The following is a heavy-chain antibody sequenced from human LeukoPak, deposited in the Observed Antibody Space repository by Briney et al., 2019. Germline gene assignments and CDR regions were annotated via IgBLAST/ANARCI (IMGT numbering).Heavy chain of an antibody. CDR3: ARDRDVDIVATTLTLDY. V-gene: IGHV1-69*06. CDR1: GGTFSSYA. Sequence: SVKVSCTASGGTFSSYAISWVRQAPGQGLEWMGRIIPMFGTVKYAQKFQGRGTITADTSTSTAYMELSSLRSEDTAVYYCARDRDVDIVATTLTLDYWGQGTLVTVSS. CDR2: IIPMFGTV. D-gene: IGHD5-12*01. J-gene: IGHJ4*02.